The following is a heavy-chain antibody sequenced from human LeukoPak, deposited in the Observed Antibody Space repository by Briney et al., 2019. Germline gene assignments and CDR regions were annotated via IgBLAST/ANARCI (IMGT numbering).Heavy chain of an antibody. CDR3: ARRRIVGSTDDAFDI. D-gene: IGHD1-26*01. V-gene: IGHV3-33*01. J-gene: IGHJ3*02. Sequence: GGSLRLSCAASGFTFSSYGMHWVRQAPGKGLEWVAVIWYDGSNKYYADSVKGRFTISRDNSKNTLYLQMNSLRADDTAIYYCARRRIVGSTDDAFDIWGQGTMVTLSS. CDR2: IWYDGSNK. CDR1: GFTFSSYG.